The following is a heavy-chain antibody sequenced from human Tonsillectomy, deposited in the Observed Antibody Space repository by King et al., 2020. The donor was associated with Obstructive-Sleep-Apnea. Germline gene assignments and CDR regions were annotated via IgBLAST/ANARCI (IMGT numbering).Heavy chain of an antibody. CDR2: IYYSGST. J-gene: IGHJ6*02. V-gene: IGHV4-39*07. Sequence: PLQESGPGLVKPSETLSLTCTVSGGSISNSPYYWDWIRQPPGKGLEWIGSIYYSGSTYYNPSLKSRVTISVDTSKNQFSLKLSSVTAADTAVYYCARGAPPPYYYGMDVWGQGTTVAVSS. CDR1: GGSISNSPYY. CDR3: ARGAPPPYYYGMDV.